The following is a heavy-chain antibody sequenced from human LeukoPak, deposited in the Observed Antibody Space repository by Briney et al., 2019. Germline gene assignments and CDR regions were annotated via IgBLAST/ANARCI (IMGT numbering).Heavy chain of an antibody. CDR2: ISSRSSYI. D-gene: IGHD1-26*01. Sequence: GGSLRLSCAASGFTFSSYRMNWVRQAPGKGLEWVSSISSRSSYIYYADSVKGRFTISRDNAKNSLYLQMNSLRAEDTAVYYCASGDRGSHGYWGQGTLVTVSS. CDR3: ASGDRGSHGY. V-gene: IGHV3-21*01. J-gene: IGHJ4*02. CDR1: GFTFSSYR.